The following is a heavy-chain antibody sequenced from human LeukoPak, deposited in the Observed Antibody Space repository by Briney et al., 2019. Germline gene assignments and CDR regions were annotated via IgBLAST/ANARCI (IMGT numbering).Heavy chain of an antibody. CDR3: ARTPDYDY. V-gene: IGHV3-74*01. D-gene: IGHD4-11*01. CDR1: GFTFSSYW. J-gene: IGHJ4*02. CDR2: ISGDGRNI. Sequence: GGSLRLSCVASGFTFSSYWMHWVRQDPRKGLVWVSRISGDGRNINYADSVRGRFTISRDNAKNTLYLQMNSLRAEDTAVYYSARTPDYDYWGQGTLVTVSS.